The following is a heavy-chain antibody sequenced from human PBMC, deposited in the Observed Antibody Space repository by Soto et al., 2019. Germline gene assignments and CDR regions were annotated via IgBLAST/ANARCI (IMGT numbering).Heavy chain of an antibody. CDR2: ISSSSSTI. CDR3: ERDGDAYGGNLGWYFDL. V-gene: IGHV3-48*02. D-gene: IGHD4-17*01. Sequence: EVQLVESGGGLVQPGGSLRLSCAASGFTFSSYSMNWVRQAPGKGLEWVSYISSSSSTIYYADSVKGQFTISRDNAKNSLYLQLNSLRDEDTTVDYCERDGDAYGGNLGWYFDLWGRGTLVTVSS. CDR1: GFTFSSYS. J-gene: IGHJ2*01.